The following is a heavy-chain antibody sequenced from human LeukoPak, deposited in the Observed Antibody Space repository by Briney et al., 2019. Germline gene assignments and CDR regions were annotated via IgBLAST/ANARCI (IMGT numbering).Heavy chain of an antibody. CDR1: GDSTSNFY. D-gene: IGHD2-8*01. Sequence: PSETLSLTCTVSGDSTSNFYWNWIRQSPGKGLEWIGNIHYSGSSVYNPSLKSRGTISIDTSRRQFFLKLNSVTAADTAVYFCALAPNSNWFDFWGQGTLVTVSS. V-gene: IGHV4-59*03. J-gene: IGHJ5*01. CDR3: ALAPNSNWFDF. CDR2: IHYSGSS.